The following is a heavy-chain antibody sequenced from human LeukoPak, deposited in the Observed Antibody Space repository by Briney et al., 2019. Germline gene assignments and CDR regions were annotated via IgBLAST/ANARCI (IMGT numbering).Heavy chain of an antibody. CDR1: GGSISSGSYY. D-gene: IGHD3-9*01. CDR2: IYTSGST. Sequence: SETLSLTCTVSGGSISSGSYYWSWIRQPAGKGLEWIGRIYTSGSTNYNPSLKSRVTISVDTSKNQFSLKLSSVTAADTAVYYCARGLRYFDWLSEGEYFDYWGQGTLVTVSS. CDR3: ARGLRYFDWLSEGEYFDY. J-gene: IGHJ4*02. V-gene: IGHV4-61*02.